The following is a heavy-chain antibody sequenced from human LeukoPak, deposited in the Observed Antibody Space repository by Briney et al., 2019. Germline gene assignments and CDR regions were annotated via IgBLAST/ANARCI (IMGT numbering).Heavy chain of an antibody. J-gene: IGHJ4*02. CDR1: GFTFDDYA. Sequence: GGSLRLSCAASGFTFDDYAMHWVRQAPGKGLEWVSLISWDGGSTYYADSVKGRFTISRDNSKNSLYLQMNSLRAEDTALYYCAKSGGGGYNYYFDYWGQGTLVTVSS. CDR3: AKSGGGGYNYYFDY. V-gene: IGHV3-43D*03. CDR2: ISWDGGST. D-gene: IGHD5-24*01.